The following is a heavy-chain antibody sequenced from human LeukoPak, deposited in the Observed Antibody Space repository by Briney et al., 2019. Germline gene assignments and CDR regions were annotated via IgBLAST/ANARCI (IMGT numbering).Heavy chain of an antibody. Sequence: GGSLRLSCAASGFTFSSYAMSWVRQAPGKGLEWVSAIGGSGGSTYYADSVKGRFTISRDNSKNTLYLQMNSLRAEDTAVYYCAKVGITGTTATYGMDVWGQGTTVTVSS. V-gene: IGHV3-23*01. CDR2: IGGSGGST. D-gene: IGHD1-7*01. CDR3: AKVGITGTTATYGMDV. CDR1: GFTFSSYA. J-gene: IGHJ6*02.